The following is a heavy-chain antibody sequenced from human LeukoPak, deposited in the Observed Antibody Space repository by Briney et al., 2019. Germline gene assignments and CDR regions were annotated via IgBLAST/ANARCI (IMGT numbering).Heavy chain of an antibody. CDR3: AREGMARGFGGNN. CDR2: INHSGST. CDR1: GGSFSGYY. V-gene: IGHV4-34*01. Sequence: PSETLSLTCAVYGGSFSGYYWSWIRQPPGKGLEWIGEINHSGSTNYNPSLKSRVTISVDTSKNQFSLKLSSVTAADTAVYYCAREGMARGFGGNNWGQGTLVTVSS. J-gene: IGHJ4*02. D-gene: IGHD3-10*01.